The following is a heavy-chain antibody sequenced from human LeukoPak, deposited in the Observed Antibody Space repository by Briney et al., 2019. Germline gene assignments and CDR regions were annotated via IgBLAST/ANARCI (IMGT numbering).Heavy chain of an antibody. CDR1: GESFSGYY. Sequence: SETLSLTCAVYGESFSGYYWNWIRQPPGKGLEWIGEINYSGSTNYNPSLNRRVTISVDTSNKQFSLKLSSVTAADTAVYYCARGLRGGGWLQSHTPFDSWGQGTLVTVSS. V-gene: IGHV4-34*01. CDR3: ARGLRGGGWLQSHTPFDS. D-gene: IGHD5-24*01. J-gene: IGHJ4*02. CDR2: INYSGST.